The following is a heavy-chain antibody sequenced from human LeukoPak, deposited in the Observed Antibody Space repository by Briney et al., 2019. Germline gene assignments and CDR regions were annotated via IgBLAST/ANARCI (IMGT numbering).Heavy chain of an antibody. D-gene: IGHD5-12*01. J-gene: IGHJ5*02. CDR3: ARDRWPIRAVATIRWFDP. Sequence: ASVKVSCKASGYTFTGYYIHWVRQAPGQGLEWMGWINPNSGGTNYAQKFQGRVTMTRDTSISTAYMELSRLRSDDTAVYYCARDRWPIRAVATIRWFDPWGQGTLVTVSS. V-gene: IGHV1-2*02. CDR2: INPNSGGT. CDR1: GYTFTGYY.